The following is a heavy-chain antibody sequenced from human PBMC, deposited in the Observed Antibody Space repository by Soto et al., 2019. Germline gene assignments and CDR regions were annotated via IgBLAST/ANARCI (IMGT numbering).Heavy chain of an antibody. Sequence: AAVKVSCKAYGYILTSYVISWVLQAPGQGLEWMGWISAYNGNTNYAQKLQGRVTMTTDTSTSTAYMELRSLRSDDTAVYYCARGWPVDAIRFDPWGQGTLLTVSS. CDR3: ARGWPVDAIRFDP. CDR1: GYILTSYV. D-gene: IGHD5-12*01. V-gene: IGHV1-18*01. J-gene: IGHJ5*02. CDR2: ISAYNGNT.